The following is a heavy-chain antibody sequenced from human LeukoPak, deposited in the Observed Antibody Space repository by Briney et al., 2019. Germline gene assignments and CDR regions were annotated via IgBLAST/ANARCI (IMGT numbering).Heavy chain of an antibody. V-gene: IGHV4-59*01. Sequence: SETLSLTCTVSGGSISSYYWSWIRQPPGKGLEWIGYIYYTGSTNYNPSLKSRVTISVGTSKNQFSLKLSSVTAADTAVYYCARPSRSISTAGAFDIWGQGTMVTVSS. CDR2: IYYTGST. CDR1: GGSISSYY. D-gene: IGHD3-10*01. J-gene: IGHJ3*02. CDR3: ARPSRSISTAGAFDI.